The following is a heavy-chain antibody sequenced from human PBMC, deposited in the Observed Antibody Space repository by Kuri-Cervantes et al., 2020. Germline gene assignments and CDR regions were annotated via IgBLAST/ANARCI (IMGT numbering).Heavy chain of an antibody. CDR1: GFTFSNYA. Sequence: GGSLRLSCAASGFTFSNYAMHWVRQAPGKGLEWVAGISNDGSYKPYADSVKGRVTISRDNSKDTLYLQMNSLRAEDTAVYYCARDLRGSGSKEPDYWGQGTLVTVSS. CDR3: ARDLRGSGSKEPDY. V-gene: IGHV3-30*01. D-gene: IGHD3-10*01. CDR2: ISNDGSYK. J-gene: IGHJ4*02.